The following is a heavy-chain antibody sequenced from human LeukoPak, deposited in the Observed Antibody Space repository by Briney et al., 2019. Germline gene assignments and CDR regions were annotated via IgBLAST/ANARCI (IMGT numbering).Heavy chain of an antibody. CDR1: GFTFSSYG. CDR2: ISYDGSNK. Sequence: GSSLRLSCAASGFTFSSYGMHWVRQAPGKGLEWVAVISYDGSNKYYADSVKGRFTISRDNSKNTLYLQMNSLRAEDTAVYYCAKDSKLRSYYYYYGMDVWGKGTTVTVSS. V-gene: IGHV3-30*18. D-gene: IGHD4-17*01. CDR3: AKDSKLRSYYYYYGMDV. J-gene: IGHJ6*04.